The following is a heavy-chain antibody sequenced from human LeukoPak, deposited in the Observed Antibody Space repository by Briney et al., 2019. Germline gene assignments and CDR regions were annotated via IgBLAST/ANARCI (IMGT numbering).Heavy chain of an antibody. V-gene: IGHV4-59*01. CDR1: GGSINNYY. D-gene: IGHD4-17*01. CDR3: ARGGDYGDLRYFDY. CDR2: YYYRGST. Sequence: SEPLSLTCTVSGGSINNYYWRWLRQPPGKGLEWLGYYYYRGSTNYNPSLKSRVTFSVDTSKNQFSLKLNSVTAADTAVYYCARGGDYGDLRYFDYWGQGTLVTVSS. J-gene: IGHJ4*02.